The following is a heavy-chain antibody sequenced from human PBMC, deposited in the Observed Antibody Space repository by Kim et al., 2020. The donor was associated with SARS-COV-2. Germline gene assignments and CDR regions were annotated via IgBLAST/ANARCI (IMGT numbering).Heavy chain of an antibody. CDR1: GGSISSSSYY. D-gene: IGHD5-12*01. V-gene: IGHV4-39*01. CDR2: IYYSGST. J-gene: IGHJ4*02. Sequence: SETLSLTCTVSGGSISSSSYYWGWIRQPPGKGLEWIGSIYYSGSTYYNPSLKSRVTISVDTSKNQFSLKLSSVTAADTAVYYCACGYDNYFDYWGQGTLVTVSS. CDR3: ACGYDNYFDY.